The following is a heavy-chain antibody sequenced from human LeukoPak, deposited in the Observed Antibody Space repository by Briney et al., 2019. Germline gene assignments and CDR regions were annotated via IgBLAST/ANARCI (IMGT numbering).Heavy chain of an antibody. V-gene: IGHV3-23*01. Sequence: GGSLRLSCAASGFTFNNCAMTWVRQAPGKGLEWVSLVSGSGNSAFYADSVKGRFTISRDNSKNTLYLQMNNLRAEDTAVYYCAMGGDITTSQFDYWGQGTLVTVSS. D-gene: IGHD5-12*01. J-gene: IGHJ4*02. CDR3: AMGGDITTSQFDY. CDR1: GFTFNNCA. CDR2: VSGSGNSA.